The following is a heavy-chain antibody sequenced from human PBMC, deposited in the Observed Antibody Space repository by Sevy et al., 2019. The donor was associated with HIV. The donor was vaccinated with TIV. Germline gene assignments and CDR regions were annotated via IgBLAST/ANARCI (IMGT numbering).Heavy chain of an antibody. CDR1: GYTFTSYG. V-gene: IGHV1-18*01. J-gene: IGHJ4*02. D-gene: IGHD3-10*01. CDR3: ARGGGIVTMVRGVINAVIDY. CDR2: ISAYNGNT. Sequence: ASVKVSCKASGYTFTSYGISWVRQAPGQGLEWMGWISAYNGNTNYAQKLQGRVTMTTDTSTSTAYMELRSLRSDDTVVYYCARGGGIVTMVRGVINAVIDYWGQGTLVTVSS.